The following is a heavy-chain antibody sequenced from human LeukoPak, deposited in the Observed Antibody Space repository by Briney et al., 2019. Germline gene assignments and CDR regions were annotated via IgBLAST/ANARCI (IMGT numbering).Heavy chain of an antibody. CDR1: GFTFSTYW. CDR2: IKEDGSEK. V-gene: IGHV3-7*01. J-gene: IGHJ4*02. D-gene: IGHD1-26*01. CDR3: ARDSGSYIPGYYDS. Sequence: GGSLRLSCVVSGFTFSTYWMTWVRQAPGKGLEWVANIKEDGSEKYYVASVKGRFTVSRDNAKNSLYIQTNNMRAEDTAVYYCARDSGSYIPGYYDSWGQGTLVTVSS.